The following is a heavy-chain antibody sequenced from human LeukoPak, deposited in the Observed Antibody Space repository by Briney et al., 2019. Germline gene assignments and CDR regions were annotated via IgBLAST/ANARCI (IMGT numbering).Heavy chain of an antibody. J-gene: IGHJ6*02. Sequence: KPSETLSLTCAVYVVSFSGYYWSWIRQPPGKGLEWIGEINNSGSTNYNPSLKSRVTISVDTSKNQFSLKLSSVTAADTAVYYCACPIVAGGMDVWGQGTTVTVSS. CDR1: VVSFSGYY. CDR2: INNSGST. CDR3: ACPIVAGGMDV. V-gene: IGHV4-34*01. D-gene: IGHD2-15*01.